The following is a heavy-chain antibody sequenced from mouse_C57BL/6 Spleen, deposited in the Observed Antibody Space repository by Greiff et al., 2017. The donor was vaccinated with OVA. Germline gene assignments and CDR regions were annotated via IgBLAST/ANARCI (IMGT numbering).Heavy chain of an antibody. CDR2: IDPANGNT. V-gene: IGHV14-3*01. D-gene: IGHD1-1*01. J-gene: IGHJ2*01. CDR3: ARSGYYGSKYFDY. Sequence: EVQLQQSVAELVRPGASVKLSCTASGFTIKNTYMHWVKQRPEQGLEWIGRIDPANGNTKYAPKFQGKATITADTSSTTAYLQLSSLTSEDTAIYYCARSGYYGSKYFDYWGQGTTLTVSS. CDR1: GFTIKNTY.